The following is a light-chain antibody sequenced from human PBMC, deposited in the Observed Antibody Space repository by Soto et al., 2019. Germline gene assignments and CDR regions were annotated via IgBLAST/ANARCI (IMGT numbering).Light chain of an antibody. CDR3: QQSSDWPST. J-gene: IGKJ1*01. V-gene: IGKV1-39*01. CDR1: QGVXRG. CDR2: HAS. Sequence: QVSKWPSALSASLLDSVTIPCRASQGVXRGLDWYEAKPGKAPKLLXFHASSWHTGVPSRLSGSGSGTDFTLTISSLQAEDFANYYCQQSSDWPSTFGQGTKVDIK.